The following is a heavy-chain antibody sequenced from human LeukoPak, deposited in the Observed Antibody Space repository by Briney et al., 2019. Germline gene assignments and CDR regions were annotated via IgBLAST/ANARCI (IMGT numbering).Heavy chain of an antibody. V-gene: IGHV4-39*01. CDR2: IYYSGST. D-gene: IGHD4-17*01. Sequence: KASETLSLTCTVSGGSISSSSYYWGWIRQPPGKGLEWIGSIYYSGSTYYNPSLKSRVTISVDTSKNQLSLKLSSVTAADTAVYYCAADPTDGDSYGMDVWGQGTTVTVSS. CDR3: AADPTDGDSYGMDV. J-gene: IGHJ6*02. CDR1: GGSISSSSYY.